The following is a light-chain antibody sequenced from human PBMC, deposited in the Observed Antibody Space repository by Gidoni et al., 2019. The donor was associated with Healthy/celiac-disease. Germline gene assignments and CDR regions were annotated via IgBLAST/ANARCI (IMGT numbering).Light chain of an antibody. Sequence: EIVLTQSPATLSLSPGDRATLSCRASQSVSSYLAWYQQKPGQAPRLLIYDASNRATGIPARFSGSGSGTDFTLTISSLEPEDFAVYYCQQRSNWSEKLTFGGGTKVEIK. J-gene: IGKJ4*01. CDR1: QSVSSY. V-gene: IGKV3-11*01. CDR3: QQRSNWSEKLT. CDR2: DAS.